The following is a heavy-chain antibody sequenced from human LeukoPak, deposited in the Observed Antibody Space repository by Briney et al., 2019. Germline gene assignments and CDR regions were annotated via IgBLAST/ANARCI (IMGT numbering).Heavy chain of an antibody. V-gene: IGHV4-61*01. CDR3: ARDLWVGATSENWFDP. CDR1: GGSISSSNTYY. D-gene: IGHD1-26*01. Sequence: SETLSLTCSVSGGSISSSNTYYWGWIRQPPGKGLEWIGYIYYSGSTNYNPSLKSRVTISVDTSKNQFSLKLSSVTAADTAVYYCARDLWVGATSENWFDPWGQGTLVTVSP. CDR2: IYYSGST. J-gene: IGHJ5*02.